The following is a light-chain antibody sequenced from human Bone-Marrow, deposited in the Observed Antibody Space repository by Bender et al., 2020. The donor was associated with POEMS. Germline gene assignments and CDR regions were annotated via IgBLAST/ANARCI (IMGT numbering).Light chain of an antibody. CDR2: NNS. Sequence: QSVLTQPPSASGTPGQRVTISCSGSSSKFGSYPVNWYQQLPGAATKLVIFNNSQRPSGVPDRFSGSNSGTSASLAISGVLSDDEAEFYCATWDDSLNGWVFGGGTKLTVL. J-gene: IGLJ3*02. V-gene: IGLV1-44*01. CDR1: SSKFGSYP. CDR3: ATWDDSLNGWV.